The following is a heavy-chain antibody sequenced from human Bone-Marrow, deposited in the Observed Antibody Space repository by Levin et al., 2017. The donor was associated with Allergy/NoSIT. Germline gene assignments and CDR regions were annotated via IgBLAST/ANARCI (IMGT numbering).Heavy chain of an antibody. J-gene: IGHJ4*02. CDR2: ISGSGGST. CDR1: GFTSRRAA. Sequence: EASVKVSCAASGFTSRRAAMSWVRQAPGKGLEWVSGISGSGGSTSYADSVKGRFTISRDNHKNTVFLQMNSLRVEDTAVYYCARDHESTWGTYVFWGQGTLVTVAS. CDR3: ARDHESTWGTYVF. V-gene: IGHV3-23*01. D-gene: IGHD3-16*01.